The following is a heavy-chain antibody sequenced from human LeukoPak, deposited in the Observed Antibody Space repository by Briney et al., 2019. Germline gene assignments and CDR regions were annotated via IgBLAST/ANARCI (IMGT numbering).Heavy chain of an antibody. J-gene: IGHJ6*02. Sequence: PGGSLRLSCAASGFTFSSYWMPWVRQAPGKGLVWVSRINSDGSSTSYADSVRGRFTISRDNAKNTLYLQMNSLRAEDTAVYYCARDHQLLRESYYYGMDVWGQGTTVTVSS. CDR2: INSDGSST. D-gene: IGHD2-2*01. CDR1: GFTFSSYW. CDR3: ARDHQLLRESYYYGMDV. V-gene: IGHV3-74*01.